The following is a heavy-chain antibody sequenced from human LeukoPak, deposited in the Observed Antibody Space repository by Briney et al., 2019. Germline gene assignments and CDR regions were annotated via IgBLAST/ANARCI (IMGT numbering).Heavy chain of an antibody. CDR2: IYYSGST. V-gene: IGHV4-59*01. D-gene: IGHD4-17*01. CDR1: GGSTSSYY. CDR3: ARGDYPSDFDY. Sequence: PSETLSLTCTVSGGSTSSYYWSWIRQPPGKGLEWIGYIYYSGSTNYNPSLKSRVTISVDTSKNQFSLKLSSVTAADTAVYYCARGDYPSDFDYWGQGTLVTVSS. J-gene: IGHJ4*02.